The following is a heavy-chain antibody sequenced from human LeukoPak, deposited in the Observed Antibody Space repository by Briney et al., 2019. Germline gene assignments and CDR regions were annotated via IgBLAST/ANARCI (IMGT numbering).Heavy chain of an antibody. CDR3: AKAVIPGGGPRDS. D-gene: IGHD2-15*01. J-gene: IGHJ4*02. CDR1: GFTFSAYS. V-gene: IGHV3-64*04. CDR2: INSDGRAT. Sequence: PGGSLRLSCSASGFTFSAYSMHWVRQAPGKGLEYVAIINSDGRATFYADSVRGRFTISRDNSKNTVYLQMNSLRAEDTALYYCAKAVIPGGGPRDSWGQGTLVTVSS.